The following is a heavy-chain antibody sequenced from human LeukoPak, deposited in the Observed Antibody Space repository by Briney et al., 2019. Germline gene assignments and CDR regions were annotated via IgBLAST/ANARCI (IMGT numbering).Heavy chain of an antibody. CDR3: ARDSHFLEWFSDYGMDV. CDR2: IYYSGST. Sequence: SETLSLTCTVSGGSISSGSYYWNWIRQHPGKGLEWIGYIYYSGSTYYNPSLKSRVTISVDTSKNQFSLKLSSVTAADTAVYYCARDSHFLEWFSDYGMDVWGQGTTVTVSS. J-gene: IGHJ6*02. CDR1: GGSISSGSYY. D-gene: IGHD3-3*01. V-gene: IGHV4-31*03.